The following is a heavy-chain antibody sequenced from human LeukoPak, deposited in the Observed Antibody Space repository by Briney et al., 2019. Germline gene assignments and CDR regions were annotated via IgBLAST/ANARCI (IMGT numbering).Heavy chain of an antibody. V-gene: IGHV1-46*01. D-gene: IGHD6-13*01. CDR3: ARDANPYSIAAAQYYFDY. Sequence: GASVKVSCKASGYTFTGYYMHWVRQAPGQGLEWMGIINPSGGSTSYAQKFQGRVTMTRDMSTSTVYMELSSLRSEDTAVYYCARDANPYSIAAAQYYFDYWGQGTLVTVSS. CDR2: INPSGGST. J-gene: IGHJ4*02. CDR1: GYTFTGYY.